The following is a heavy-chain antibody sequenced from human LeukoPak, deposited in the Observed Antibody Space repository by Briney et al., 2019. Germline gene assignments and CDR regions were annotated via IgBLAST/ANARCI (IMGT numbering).Heavy chain of an antibody. CDR3: ATPTNYGDYDFDY. CDR1: GYTFTGYY. D-gene: IGHD4-17*01. CDR2: INPNSGGT. Sequence: ASVKVSCKASGYTFTGYYIHWVRQAPGQGLEWMGWINPNSGGTNYAQKFQGRVTMTRDTSISTAYMELSRLRSDDTAVYYCATPTNYGDYDFDYWGQGTLVTVSS. V-gene: IGHV1-2*02. J-gene: IGHJ4*02.